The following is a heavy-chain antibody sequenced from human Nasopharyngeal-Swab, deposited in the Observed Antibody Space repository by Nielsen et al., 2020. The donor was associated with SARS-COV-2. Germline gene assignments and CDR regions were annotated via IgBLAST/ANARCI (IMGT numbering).Heavy chain of an antibody. V-gene: IGHV1-18*01. D-gene: IGHD3-9*01. CDR2: ISAYNGNT. J-gene: IGHJ3*02. Sequence: ARQAPGQGFEWLGRISAYNGNTNYPPKFQGRITMATDTPTSTAYLELRSLRSDDAAAYYCARVLYDVFTGGFSFCGAFDIWGQGTVVTVSS. CDR3: ARVLYDVFTGGFSFCGAFDI.